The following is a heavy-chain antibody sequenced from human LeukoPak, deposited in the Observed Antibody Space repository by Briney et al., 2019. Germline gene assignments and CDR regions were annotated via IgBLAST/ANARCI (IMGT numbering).Heavy chain of an antibody. D-gene: IGHD3-22*01. Sequence: GGSLRLSCAASGFTFTDYAMHWVRQAPGKGLEGVALIRYDGINKYYADSVKGRFTISRDNSKNTLYLQMNSLRAEDTAVYYCATAYDSSGYSFDYWGQGTLVTVSS. CDR3: ATAYDSSGYSFDY. V-gene: IGHV3-30*02. J-gene: IGHJ4*02. CDR2: IRYDGINK. CDR1: GFTFTDYA.